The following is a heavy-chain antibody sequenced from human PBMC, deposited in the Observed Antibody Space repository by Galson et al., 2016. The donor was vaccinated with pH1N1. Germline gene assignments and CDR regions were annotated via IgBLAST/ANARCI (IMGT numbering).Heavy chain of an antibody. Sequence: QSGAEVKKPGESLKISCKGSGYSFTTYWLGWVRQMPGKGLEWMGMIYPEDSDTRYRPSFQGQVTISADKSITTAYLQWSSLKASGTATYYCARWPPAYCRNTSGYGMDVWGQGTTVIVSS. CDR2: IYPEDSDT. J-gene: IGHJ6*02. D-gene: IGHD2-2*01. CDR3: ARWPPAYCRNTSGYGMDV. V-gene: IGHV5-51*01. CDR1: GYSFTTYW.